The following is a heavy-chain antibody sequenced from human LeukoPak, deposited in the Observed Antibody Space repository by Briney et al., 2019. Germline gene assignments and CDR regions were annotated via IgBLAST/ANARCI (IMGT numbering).Heavy chain of an antibody. CDR3: ARDQVDIVVVPAARWFDY. J-gene: IGHJ4*02. Sequence: ASVKVSCKASGGTFSSYAISWVRQAPGQGLEWMGRIIPILGIANYAQKFQGRVTITADKSTSTAYMELSSLRSDDTAVYYCARDQVDIVVVPAARWFDYWGQGTLVTVSS. CDR2: IIPILGIA. D-gene: IGHD2-2*03. V-gene: IGHV1-69*04. CDR1: GGTFSSYA.